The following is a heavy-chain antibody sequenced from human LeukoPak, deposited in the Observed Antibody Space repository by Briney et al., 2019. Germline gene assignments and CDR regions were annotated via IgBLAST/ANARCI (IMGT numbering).Heavy chain of an antibody. V-gene: IGHV1-2*02. CDR1: GYTFTSYY. CDR2: INPNSGGT. J-gene: IGHJ4*02. CDR3: ARGSRDRYNYIDY. D-gene: IGHD1-1*01. Sequence: ASVKVSCKASGYTFTSYYMNWVRQAPGQGLEWMGWINPNSGGTNYAQKFQGRVTMTRDTSISTAYMELSRLRSDDTAVYYFARGSRDRYNYIDYSGQGTLVTVSS.